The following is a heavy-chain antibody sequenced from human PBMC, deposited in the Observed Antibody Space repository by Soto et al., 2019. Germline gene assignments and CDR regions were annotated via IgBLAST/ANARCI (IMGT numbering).Heavy chain of an antibody. CDR3: AKDAEYSGYDPRALDY. J-gene: IGHJ4*02. Sequence: GGSLRLSCAASGFTFSSYAMSWVRQAPGKGLEWVSAISGSGGSTYYADSVKGRFTVSRDNSKNTLYLQMNSLRAEDTAVYYCAKDAEYSGYDPRALDYWGQGTLVTVSS. CDR2: ISGSGGST. CDR1: GFTFSSYA. D-gene: IGHD5-12*01. V-gene: IGHV3-23*01.